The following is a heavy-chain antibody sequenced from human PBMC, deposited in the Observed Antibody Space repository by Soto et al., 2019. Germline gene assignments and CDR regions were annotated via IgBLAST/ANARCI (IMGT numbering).Heavy chain of an antibody. CDR3: AREWLLNWFDP. CDR2: IYYSGST. D-gene: IGHD3-22*01. CDR1: GGSISSSSYY. V-gene: IGHV4-39*02. J-gene: IGHJ5*02. Sequence: SETLSLTCTVSGGSISSSSYYWGWIRQPPGKGLEWIGSIYYSGSTYYNPSLKSRVTISVDTSRNQFSLKLSSVTAADTAVYYCAREWLLNWFDPWGQGTLVTVSS.